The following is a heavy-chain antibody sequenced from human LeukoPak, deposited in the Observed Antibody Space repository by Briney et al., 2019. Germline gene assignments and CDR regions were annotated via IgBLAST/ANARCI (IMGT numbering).Heavy chain of an antibody. V-gene: IGHV1-24*01. CDR2: FDPEDGET. J-gene: IGHJ1*01. CDR3: ATTPYVWGSYRSSEYFQH. CDR1: GYTLTELS. Sequence: ASVKVSCKVSGYTLTELSMHWVRQAPGKGLEWMGGFDPEDGETIYAQKFQGRDTMTEDTSTDTAYMELSSLRSEDTAVYYCATTPYVWGSYRSSEYFQHWGQGTLVTVSS. D-gene: IGHD3-16*02.